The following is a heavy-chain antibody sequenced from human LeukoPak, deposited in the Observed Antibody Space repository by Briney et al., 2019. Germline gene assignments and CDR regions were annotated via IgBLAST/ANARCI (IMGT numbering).Heavy chain of an antibody. CDR1: GYTFTGYY. J-gene: IGHJ4*02. V-gene: IGHV1-2*02. Sequence: ASVKVSCKASGYTFTGYYIHWVRQAPGQGLEWMGWINPNNGGTYYAQNFQGRVTMTRDTSITTAYMELSRLRSDDTAVYYCARENDFYRYWGQGTLVTVSS. D-gene: IGHD1-1*01. CDR3: ARENDFYRY. CDR2: INPNNGGT.